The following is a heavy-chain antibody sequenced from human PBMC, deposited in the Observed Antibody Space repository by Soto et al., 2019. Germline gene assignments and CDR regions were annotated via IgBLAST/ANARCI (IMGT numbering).Heavy chain of an antibody. CDR1: GFTFSSYG. V-gene: IGHV3-30*18. D-gene: IGHD4-17*01. CDR3: AKGGTTVTTPFDY. CDR2: ISYDGSNK. Sequence: QVQLLESGGGVVQPGRSLRLSCAASGFTFSSYGMHWVRQAPGKGLEWVAVISYDGSNKYYADSVKGRFTISRDNSKNTLYLQMNSLRAEDTAVYYCAKGGTTVTTPFDYWGQGTLVTVSS. J-gene: IGHJ4*02.